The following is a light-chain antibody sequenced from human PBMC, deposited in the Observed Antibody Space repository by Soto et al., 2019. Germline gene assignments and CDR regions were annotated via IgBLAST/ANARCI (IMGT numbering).Light chain of an antibody. CDR3: QQYGSSPLT. J-gene: IGKJ4*01. Sequence: EIVVTQYPATLSLAPGERATLSCRASQSVSSSYLAWYQQKPGQAPRLLVCGASSRATGITDRFSGSGSGTDFTLTISRLEPEDFEVYYCQQYGSSPLTFGGGSKV. CDR2: GAS. V-gene: IGKV3-20*01. CDR1: QSVSSSY.